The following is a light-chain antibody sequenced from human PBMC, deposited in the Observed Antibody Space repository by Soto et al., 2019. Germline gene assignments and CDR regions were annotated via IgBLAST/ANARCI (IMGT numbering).Light chain of an antibody. CDR1: QIVSSSY. CDR2: GAS. Sequence: EIVLTQSPGSLSLSPGERATLSCRASQIVSSSYLAWFQQKPGQAPRLLIYGASSRATGIPDRFSGSGSGTDFTLTISRLEPEDFAVYYCQQHGSSLTWKFGQGTKVDIK. J-gene: IGKJ1*01. CDR3: QQHGSSLTWK. V-gene: IGKV3-20*01.